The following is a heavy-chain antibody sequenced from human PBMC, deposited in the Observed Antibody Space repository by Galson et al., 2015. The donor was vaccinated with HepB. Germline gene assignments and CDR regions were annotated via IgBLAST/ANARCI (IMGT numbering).Heavy chain of an antibody. CDR1: GFAVSSNY. CDR2: IYSGGST. Sequence: SLRLSCAASGFAVSSNYMTWVRQAPGKGLEWVSVIYSGGSTYYADSVKGRFTISRDNSKNTLYLQMNNLRAEDTAVYYCAKDLQRAMEAFDIWGQGTMVTVSS. V-gene: IGHV3-53*01. D-gene: IGHD1-1*01. J-gene: IGHJ3*02. CDR3: AKDLQRAMEAFDI.